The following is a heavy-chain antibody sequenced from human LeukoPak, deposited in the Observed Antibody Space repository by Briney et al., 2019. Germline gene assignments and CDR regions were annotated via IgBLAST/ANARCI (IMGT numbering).Heavy chain of an antibody. CDR1: GGTFSSYA. CDR2: IIPIFGTA. J-gene: IGHJ5*02. CDR3: ARGGGIVVVPAAPPNWFDP. D-gene: IGHD2-2*01. V-gene: IGHV1-69*13. Sequence: SVNVSCKASGGTFSSYAIGWVRQAPGQGLEWMGGIIPIFGTANYAQKFQGRVTITADESTSTAYMELSSLRSEDTAVYYCARGGGIVVVPAAPPNWFDPWGQGTLVTVSS.